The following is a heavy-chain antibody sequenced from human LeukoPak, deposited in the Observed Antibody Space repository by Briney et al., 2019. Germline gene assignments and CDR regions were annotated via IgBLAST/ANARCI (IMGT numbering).Heavy chain of an antibody. CDR3: AGSGSPGHDAFDI. CDR1: GGTFSSYA. J-gene: IGHJ3*02. V-gene: IGHV1-69*05. Sequence: SVKVSCKASGGTFSSYAISWVRQAPGQGLEWMGRIIPIFGTANYAQKFQGRVTITTDESTSTAYMELSSLRSEDTAVYYCAGSGSPGHDAFDIWGQGTMVTVSS. D-gene: IGHD1-26*01. CDR2: IIPIFGTA.